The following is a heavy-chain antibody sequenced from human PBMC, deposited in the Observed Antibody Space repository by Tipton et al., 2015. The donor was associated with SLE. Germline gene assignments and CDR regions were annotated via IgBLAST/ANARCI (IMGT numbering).Heavy chain of an antibody. J-gene: IGHJ4*02. D-gene: IGHD2-21*01. CDR1: GGSISSSGYY. CDR2: INHSGST. CDR3: ARYIVVVRYFDY. Sequence: TLSLTCSVSGGSISSSGYYWSWIRQPPGKGLEWIGEINHSGSTNYNPSLKSRVTISVDTSKNQFSLKLSSVTAADTAVYYCARYIVVVRYFDYWGQGTLVTVSS. V-gene: IGHV4-39*07.